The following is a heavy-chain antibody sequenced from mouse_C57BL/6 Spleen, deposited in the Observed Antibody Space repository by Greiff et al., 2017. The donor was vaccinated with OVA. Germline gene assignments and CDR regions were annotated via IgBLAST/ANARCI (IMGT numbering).Heavy chain of an antibody. J-gene: IGHJ2*01. CDR2: ISSGSSTI. CDR3: ARTGSTIFDY. D-gene: IGHD1-1*01. V-gene: IGHV5-17*01. Sequence: EVMLVESGGGLVKPGGSLKLSCAASGFTFSDYGMHWVRQAPEKGLEWVAYISSGSSTIYYADKVKGRFTISRDNAKNTLFLQMTSLRSEDTAMYYCARTGSTIFDYWGKGTTLTVSS. CDR1: GFTFSDYG.